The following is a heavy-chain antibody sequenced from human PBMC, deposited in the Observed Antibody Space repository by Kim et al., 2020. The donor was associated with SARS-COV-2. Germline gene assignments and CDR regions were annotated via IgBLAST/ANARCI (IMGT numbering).Heavy chain of an antibody. CDR1: GFTFSNYG. Sequence: GGSLRLSCAASGFTFSNYGMSWVRQGPGKGLEWVAGISASGGSTYYADSVKGRFTISRDNSKNTLYLQMNSLRAEETAVYYCAKQVAPTTNHFDYWGQGT. D-gene: IGHD2-8*01. CDR3: AKQVAPTTNHFDY. J-gene: IGHJ4*02. V-gene: IGHV3-23*01. CDR2: ISASGGST.